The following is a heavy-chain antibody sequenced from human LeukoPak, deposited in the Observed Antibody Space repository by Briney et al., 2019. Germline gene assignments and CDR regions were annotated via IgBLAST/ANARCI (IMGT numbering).Heavy chain of an antibody. J-gene: IGHJ4*02. D-gene: IGHD6-13*01. V-gene: IGHV1-69*04. CDR1: GDTFSYYA. CDR3: ARTAGTGAFDY. Sequence: SVKVSCKASGDTFSYYAISWVRQAPGQGLEWMGRIVPIFSEANYAQKFQGRVTLTADKSTTTAYLEVTSLRSEDTAVYFCARTAGTGAFDYWGQGTLVTVSS. CDR2: IVPIFSEA.